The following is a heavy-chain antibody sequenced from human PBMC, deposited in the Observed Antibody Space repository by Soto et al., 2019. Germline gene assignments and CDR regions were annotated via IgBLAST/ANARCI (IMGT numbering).Heavy chain of an antibody. CDR1: GYTFTGYY. J-gene: IGHJ3*02. CDR3: ARALGVGMRDDAFDI. D-gene: IGHD2-15*01. CDR2: INPNSGGT. Sequence: ASVKVSCKASGYTFTGYYMHWVRQAPGQGLEWMGWINPNSGGTNYAQKFQGWVTMTRDTSISTAYMELSRLRSDDTAVYYCARALGVGMRDDAFDIWGQGTMVTVSS. V-gene: IGHV1-2*04.